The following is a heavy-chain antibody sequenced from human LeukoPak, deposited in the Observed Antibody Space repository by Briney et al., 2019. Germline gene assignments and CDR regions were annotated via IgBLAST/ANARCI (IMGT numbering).Heavy chain of an antibody. V-gene: IGHV4-30-4*08. CDR1: GGSISSSTHY. Sequence: SESLSLTCTVSGGSISSSTHYWGWIRQPPGKGLEWIGYIYYSGSTYYNPSLKSRVTISVDTSKNKFSLKLSSVTAADTAVYYCARAINYFDYWGQGTLVTVSS. J-gene: IGHJ4*02. CDR2: IYYSGST. CDR3: ARAINYFDY.